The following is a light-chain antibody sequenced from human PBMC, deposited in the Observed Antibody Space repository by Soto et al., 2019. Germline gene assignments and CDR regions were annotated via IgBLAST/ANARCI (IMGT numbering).Light chain of an antibody. J-gene: IGKJ1*01. V-gene: IGKV1-5*01. Sequence: DIQMTQSPSTLSASVGDRVTITCRASQSMGSWLAWYQQRPGKAPKLLMYDVSTLKGGVPSRFSGSGSGTVFTLTINNLQPEDFATYYCQQYNSHSWTFGQGTKVDIK. CDR3: QQYNSHSWT. CDR2: DVS. CDR1: QSMGSW.